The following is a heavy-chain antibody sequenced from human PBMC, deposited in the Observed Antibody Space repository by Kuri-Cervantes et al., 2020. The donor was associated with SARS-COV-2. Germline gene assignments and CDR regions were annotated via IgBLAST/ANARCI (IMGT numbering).Heavy chain of an antibody. CDR3: AKDHSNWNSYYFVY. V-gene: IGHV3-74*01. CDR2: INSDGSST. J-gene: IGHJ4*02. Sequence: GESLKISCAASGFTFSSYWMHWVRQAPGKGLVWVSRINSDGSSTSYADSVKGRSTISRDNAKNTLYLQMNSLRAEDTAVYYCAKDHSNWNSYYFVYWGQGTLVTVSS. CDR1: GFTFSSYW. D-gene: IGHD1-1*01.